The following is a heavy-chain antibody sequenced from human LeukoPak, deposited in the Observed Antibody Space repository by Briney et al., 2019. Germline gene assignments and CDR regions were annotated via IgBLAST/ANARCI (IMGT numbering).Heavy chain of an antibody. CDR3: ATRKDSGSYFLYYYMDV. CDR2: IYYSGST. J-gene: IGHJ6*03. D-gene: IGHD1-26*01. V-gene: IGHV4-39*01. Sequence: SETLSLTCTVSGGSISSSSYYWGWIRQPPGKGLEWIGGIYYSGSTYYNPSLKSRVTISVDTSKNQFSLKLSSVTAADTAVYYCATRKDSGSYFLYYYMDVWGKGTTVTISS. CDR1: GGSISSSSYY.